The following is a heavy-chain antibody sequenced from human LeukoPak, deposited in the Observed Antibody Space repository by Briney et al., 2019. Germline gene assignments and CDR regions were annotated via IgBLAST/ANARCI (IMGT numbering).Heavy chain of an antibody. V-gene: IGHV3-30*02. CDR3: AKDLCNGSSCYLDI. D-gene: IGHD2-15*01. CDR1: GFTFNNYG. CDR2: IRYDGSKK. Sequence: PGGSLRLSCAASGFTFNNYGMHWVRQAPGKGLEWVAFIRYDGSKKYYADSVKGRFTISRDNSKNTLYLQVNSLRAEDTAVYYCAKDLCNGSSCYLDIWGQGAMVTVSS. J-gene: IGHJ3*02.